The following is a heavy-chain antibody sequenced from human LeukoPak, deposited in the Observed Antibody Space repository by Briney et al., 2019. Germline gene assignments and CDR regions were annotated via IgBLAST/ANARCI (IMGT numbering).Heavy chain of an antibody. Sequence: SGGSLRLSCAASGFTFSSYSMNWVRQAPGKGLEWVSSISSSSSYIYYADSVKGRFTISRDNAKNSLYLQMNSLRAEDTAVYYCAREVVVYGDYVDYWGQGTLVTVSS. V-gene: IGHV3-21*01. CDR1: GFTFSSYS. D-gene: IGHD2-15*01. CDR3: AREVVVYGDYVDY. CDR2: ISSSSSYI. J-gene: IGHJ4*02.